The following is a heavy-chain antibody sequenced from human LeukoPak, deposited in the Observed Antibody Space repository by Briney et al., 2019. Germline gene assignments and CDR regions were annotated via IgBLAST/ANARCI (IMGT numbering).Heavy chain of an antibody. CDR3: ARGPTMVRGGGGPNPLY. J-gene: IGHJ4*02. D-gene: IGHD3-10*01. V-gene: IGHV4-34*01. CDR2: INHSGST. CDR1: GGSFSGYY. Sequence: MPSETLSLTCAVYGGSFSGYYWSWIRQPPGKGLEWIGEINHSGSTNYNPSLKSRVTISVDTSKNQFSLKLSSVTAADTAVYYCARGPTMVRGGGGPNPLYWGQGTLVTVSS.